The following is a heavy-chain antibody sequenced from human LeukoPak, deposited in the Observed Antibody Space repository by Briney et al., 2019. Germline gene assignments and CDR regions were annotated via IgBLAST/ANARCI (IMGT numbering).Heavy chain of an antibody. CDR2: IDSGSGNI. CDR3: ARDLIWPGSDDAFDI. J-gene: IGHJ3*02. D-gene: IGHD2-15*01. CDR1: GFAFSSHS. V-gene: IGHV3-48*02. Sequence: GGSLRLSCAASGFAFSSHSMNWVRQAPGKGLEWVSYIDSGSGNIYYRDSVKGRFTISRDNAQNSLYLQMDSLRDEDTAVYYCARDLIWPGSDDAFDIWGQGTMVTVSS.